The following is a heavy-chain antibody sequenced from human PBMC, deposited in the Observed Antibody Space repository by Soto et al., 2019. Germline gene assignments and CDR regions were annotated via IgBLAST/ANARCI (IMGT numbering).Heavy chain of an antibody. J-gene: IGHJ5*02. CDR3: ARRYFDWLLSGRSGFDP. CDR1: GGSFSGYY. V-gene: IGHV4-34*01. Sequence: QVQLQQWGAGLLKPSETLSLTCAVYGGSFSGYYWSWIRQPPGKGLEWIGEINHSGSTNYNPSLKIRVTISVDTSKNQFSLKLSSVTAADTAVYYCARRYFDWLLSGRSGFDPWGQGTLVTVSS. CDR2: INHSGST. D-gene: IGHD3-9*01.